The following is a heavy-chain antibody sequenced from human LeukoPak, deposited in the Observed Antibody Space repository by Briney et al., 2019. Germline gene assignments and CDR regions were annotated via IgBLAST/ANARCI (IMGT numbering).Heavy chain of an antibody. J-gene: IGHJ5*02. CDR1: GGSFSGYY. CDR3: AREITYYDFWSGYRWFDP. V-gene: IGHV4-34*01. CDR2: INHSGST. D-gene: IGHD3-3*01. Sequence: SETLSLTCAVYGGSFSGYYWSWIRQSPGKGLEWIGEINHSGSTNYNPSLKSRVTISVDTSKNQFSLKLSSVTAADTAVYYCAREITYYDFWSGYRWFDPWGQGTLVTVSS.